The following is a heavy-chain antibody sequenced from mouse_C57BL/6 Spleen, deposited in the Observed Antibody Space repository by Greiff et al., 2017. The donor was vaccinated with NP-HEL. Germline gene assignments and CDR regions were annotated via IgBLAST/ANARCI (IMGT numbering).Heavy chain of an antibody. V-gene: IGHV1-53*01. D-gene: IGHD4-1*01. Sequence: QVQLKESGTELVKPGASVKLSCKASGYTFTSYWMHWVKQRPGQGLEWIGNINPSNGGTNYNEKFKSKATLTVDKSSSTAYMQLSSLTSEDSAVYYCARVGTGPYYFDYWGQGTTLTVSS. CDR2: INPSNGGT. CDR3: ARVGTGPYYFDY. J-gene: IGHJ2*01. CDR1: GYTFTSYW.